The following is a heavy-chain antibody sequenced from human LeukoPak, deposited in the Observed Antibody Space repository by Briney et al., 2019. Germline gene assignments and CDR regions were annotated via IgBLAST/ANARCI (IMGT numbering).Heavy chain of an antibody. D-gene: IGHD6-13*01. V-gene: IGHV4-34*01. J-gene: IGHJ5*02. CDR3: ARGHAQQPEGSFGFDP. Sequence: PSETLSLTCAVYGGSFSGYYWSWIRQPPGKGLEWIGEINHSGSTNYNPSLKSRVTISVDTSKNQFSLKLSSVTAADTAVYYCARGHAQQPEGSFGFDPWGQGTLVTVSS. CDR2: INHSGST. CDR1: GGSFSGYY.